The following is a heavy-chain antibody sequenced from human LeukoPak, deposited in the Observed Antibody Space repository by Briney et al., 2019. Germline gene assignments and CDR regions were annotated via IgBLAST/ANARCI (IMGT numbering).Heavy chain of an antibody. Sequence: ASVKVSCKASGGTFSSYAISWVRQAPGQGLEWMGGIIPIFGTANYAQKFQGRVTITADESTSTAYMELSSLRSEDTAVYYCARDLHIRDGYNDYYCMDVWGQGTTVTVSS. CDR3: ARDLHIRDGYNDYYCMDV. J-gene: IGHJ6*02. CDR2: IIPIFGTA. D-gene: IGHD5-24*01. V-gene: IGHV1-69*13. CDR1: GGTFSSYA.